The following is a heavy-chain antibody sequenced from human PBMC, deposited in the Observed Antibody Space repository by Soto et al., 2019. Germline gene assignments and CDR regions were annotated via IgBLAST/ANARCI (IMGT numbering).Heavy chain of an antibody. J-gene: IGHJ4*02. CDR1: GYSFTIYG. CDR3: ARDRGRSCIGGTCPFDY. D-gene: IGHD2-15*01. Sequence: ASVKVSCKASGYSFTIYGITWVRQAPGQGLEWMGWISTYDGNTNYAQNFQGRVSMARDTSTSTAYMELRSLRSDDTAVYYCARDRGRSCIGGTCPFDYWGQGTLVTVSS. V-gene: IGHV1-18*01. CDR2: ISTYDGNT.